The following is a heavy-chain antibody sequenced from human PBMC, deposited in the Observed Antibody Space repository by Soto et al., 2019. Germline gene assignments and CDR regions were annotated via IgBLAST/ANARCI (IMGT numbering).Heavy chain of an antibody. CDR1: GFTFSSYS. D-gene: IGHD6-19*01. V-gene: IGHV3-21*01. J-gene: IGHJ3*02. Sequence: GESLKISCAASGFTFSSYSMNWVRQAPGKGLEWVSSISSSSSYIYYADSVKGRFTISRDNAKNSLYLQMNSLRAEDTAVYYCARESSGWYAFDIWGQGTMVTVSS. CDR3: ARESSGWYAFDI. CDR2: ISSSSSYI.